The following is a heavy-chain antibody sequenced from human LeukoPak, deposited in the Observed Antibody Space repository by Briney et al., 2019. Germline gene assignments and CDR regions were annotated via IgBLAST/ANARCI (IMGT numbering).Heavy chain of an antibody. V-gene: IGHV1-69*13. CDR2: IIPIFGTA. CDR1: GGTFSSYA. CDR3: AGSYYYGSGSYYLYYFDY. Sequence: ASVKVSCKASGGTFSSYAISWVRQAPGQGLEWMGGIIPIFGTANYAQKFQGRVTITADESTSTAYMELSSLRSEDTAVYYCAGSYYYGSGSYYLYYFDYWGQGTLVTVSP. D-gene: IGHD3-10*01. J-gene: IGHJ4*02.